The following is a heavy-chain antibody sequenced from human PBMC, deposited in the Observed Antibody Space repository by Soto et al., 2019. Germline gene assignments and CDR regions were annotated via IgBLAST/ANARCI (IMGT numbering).Heavy chain of an antibody. D-gene: IGHD2-15*01. CDR3: ERDAGGPYDQ. CDR2: IYYSGST. J-gene: IGHJ4*01. V-gene: IGHV4-59*01. Sequence: PXASLSLTCTVCGARITINYWSWIRQAPGKGLEWIGYIYYSGSTTYNPSLKSRVTMSADTSKDQFSLKLNSVTAADTAVYYCERDAGGPYDQWAPGILVTVSS. CDR1: GARITINY.